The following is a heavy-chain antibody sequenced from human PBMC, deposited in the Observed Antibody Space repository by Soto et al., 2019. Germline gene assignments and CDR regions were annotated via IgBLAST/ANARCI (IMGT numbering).Heavy chain of an antibody. CDR3: ARGLYYDFWSGYYYYYGMDV. D-gene: IGHD3-3*01. J-gene: IGHJ6*02. CDR2: INHSGST. V-gene: IGHV4-34*01. CDR1: GGSFSGYY. Sequence: QVQLQQWGAGLLKPSETLSLTCAVYGGSFSGYYWSWIRQPPGKGLEWIGEINHSGSTNYNPSLKRRVTISVETSKIQFSLKLSSVTAADTAVYYCARGLYYDFWSGYYYYYGMDVWGQGTTVTVSS.